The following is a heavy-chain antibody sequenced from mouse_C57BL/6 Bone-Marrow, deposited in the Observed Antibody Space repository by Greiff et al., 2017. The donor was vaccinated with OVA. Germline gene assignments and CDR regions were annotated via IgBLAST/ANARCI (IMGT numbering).Heavy chain of an antibody. V-gene: IGHV1-53*01. CDR2: INPSNGGT. CDR1: GYTFTSYW. J-gene: IGHJ2*01. D-gene: IGHD4-1*01. CDR3: ERSKLTGTLPFDY. Sequence: QVQLQQPGPELVKPGASVKLSCKASGYTFTSYWMHWVKQRPGQGLEWIGNINPSNGGTNYNEKFKSKATLTVDKSSSTAYMQLSSLTSEDSAVYYCERSKLTGTLPFDYWGQGTTLTVSS.